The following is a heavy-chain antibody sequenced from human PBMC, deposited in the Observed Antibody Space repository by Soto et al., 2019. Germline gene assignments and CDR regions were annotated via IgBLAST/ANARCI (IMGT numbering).Heavy chain of an antibody. D-gene: IGHD3-16*01. CDR2: INGGNGNT. CDR1: GYTFTSYV. CDR3: ASDRNPYYDHKSGFSSDEY. J-gene: IGHJ4*02. Sequence: ASVKVSCKTSGYTFTSYVIHWVRQAPGQRPEWMGWINGGNGNTGYSQIFQDRVTITRDTSTSTAYMELSGLRGEDTAVYYCASDRNPYYDHKSGFSSDEYWGQGTPVTVSS. V-gene: IGHV1-3*01.